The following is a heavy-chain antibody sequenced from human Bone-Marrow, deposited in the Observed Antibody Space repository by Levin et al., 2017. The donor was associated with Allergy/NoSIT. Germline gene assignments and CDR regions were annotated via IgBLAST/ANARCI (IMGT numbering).Heavy chain of an antibody. V-gene: IGHV5-51*01. CDR1: GSNFASYW. D-gene: IGHD2-21*02. Sequence: GGSLRLSCKASGSNFASYWIAWVRQMPGKGLEWVGVIYPSDSDTRYGPSFQGQVTISADKSITTAYLQWSSLKASDTAIYYCARQVGSWEGGDCLSYWGQGTLVTVSS. CDR2: IYPSDSDT. CDR3: ARQVGSWEGGDCLSY. J-gene: IGHJ4*02.